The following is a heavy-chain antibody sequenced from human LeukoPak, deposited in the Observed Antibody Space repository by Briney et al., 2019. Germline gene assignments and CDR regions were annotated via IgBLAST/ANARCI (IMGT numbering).Heavy chain of an antibody. Sequence: GGSLRLSCAASGFTFSSYGMHWVRQAPGKGLEWVAFIRYDGSNKYYADSVKGRFTISRDNSKNTLYLQMNSLRAEDTAVHYCAKDLSEYSSSGSLDVWGKGTTVTVSS. J-gene: IGHJ6*04. D-gene: IGHD6-6*01. CDR2: IRYDGSNK. CDR3: AKDLSEYSSSGSLDV. CDR1: GFTFSSYG. V-gene: IGHV3-30*02.